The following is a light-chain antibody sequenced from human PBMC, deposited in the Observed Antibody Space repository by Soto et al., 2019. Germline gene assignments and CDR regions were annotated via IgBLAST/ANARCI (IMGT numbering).Light chain of an antibody. V-gene: IGLV2-14*01. CDR3: SSYTSSSARDVV. J-gene: IGLJ2*01. CDR2: EVS. Sequence: QSALTQPASVSGSPGQSITISCTGTSSDVGGYNYVSWYQQHPGKAPKLMIYEVSNRPSGVSNRFSGSKSGNTASLTISGLQAEYEADYYCSSYTSSSARDVVFGRRTKLT. CDR1: SSDVGGYNY.